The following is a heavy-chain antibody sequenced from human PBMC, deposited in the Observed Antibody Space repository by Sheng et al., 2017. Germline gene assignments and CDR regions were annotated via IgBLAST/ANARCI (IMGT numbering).Heavy chain of an antibody. CDR1: GGSISSSDYY. D-gene: IGHD2-8*01. J-gene: IGHJ4*02. CDR2: IHYRGST. CDR3: ARGVYIDY. Sequence: QLQLQESGPGLVKPSETLSLTCTVSGGSISSSDYYWGWIRQSPGKGLEWIGSIHYRGSTYYNSSLKSRVTISVDTSKNQFSLKLSSVTAADTAMYYCARGVYIDYWGQGNXGSPSPQ. V-gene: IGHV4-39*07.